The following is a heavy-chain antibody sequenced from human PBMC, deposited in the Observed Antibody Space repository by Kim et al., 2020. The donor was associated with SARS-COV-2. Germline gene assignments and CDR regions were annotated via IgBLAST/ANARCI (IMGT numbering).Heavy chain of an antibody. D-gene: IGHD6-13*01. J-gene: IGHJ2*01. Sequence: PSLRSRVTISVETSQNPFSLKLSTVTAADTAVYYCARDLAAVRTSWYFDLWGRGTLVTVSS. V-gene: IGHV4-59*12. CDR3: ARDLAAVRTSWYFDL.